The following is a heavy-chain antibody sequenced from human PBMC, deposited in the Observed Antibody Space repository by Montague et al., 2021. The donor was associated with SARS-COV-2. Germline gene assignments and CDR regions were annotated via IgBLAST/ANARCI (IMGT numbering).Heavy chain of an antibody. D-gene: IGHD3-22*01. CDR3: ARVDSSGPGEY. CDR1: GGSLNTYF. J-gene: IGHJ4*02. V-gene: IGHV4-59*12. Sequence: SETLSLTCTVSGGSLNTYFWCWIRQHPGKELEWFGYISDSGSTKYNTSLQSRVTISVDTTRNHFSLKLLSATAADTAFYYCARVDSSGPGEYWGQGILVSVSS. CDR2: ISDSGST.